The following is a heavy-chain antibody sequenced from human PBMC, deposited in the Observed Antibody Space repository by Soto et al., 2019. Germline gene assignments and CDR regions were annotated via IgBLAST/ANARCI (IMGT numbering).Heavy chain of an antibody. Sequence: ESGGGLVKPGESLRLSCAASGFIFSSYSMNWVRQAPGKGLEGVSSISSSGGYIHYADSVKGRLTISRDSAKNSLFLKMNSLRAEDTAVYYCSGGNTSWYFDLWGRGTLVTVSS. J-gene: IGHJ2*01. CDR2: ISSSGGYI. V-gene: IGHV3-21*01. CDR1: GFIFSSYS. CDR3: SGGNTSWYFDL. D-gene: IGHD2-15*01.